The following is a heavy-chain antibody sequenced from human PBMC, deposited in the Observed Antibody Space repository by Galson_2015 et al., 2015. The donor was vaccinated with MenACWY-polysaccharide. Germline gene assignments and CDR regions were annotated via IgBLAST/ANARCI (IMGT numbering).Heavy chain of an antibody. V-gene: IGHV3-7*01. Sequence: SLRLSCAASGFTFSSFWMSWVRQAPGKGLEWVAIIKQDGSEKYYVDSVKGRFSLSRDNAKNSLYLQMNSLRSEDTAVYYCARDPLDSSGYTRGSVFDLWGRGTLVTVSS. CDR1: GFTFSSFW. CDR3: ARDPLDSSGYTRGSVFDL. CDR2: IKQDGSEK. D-gene: IGHD3-22*01. J-gene: IGHJ2*01.